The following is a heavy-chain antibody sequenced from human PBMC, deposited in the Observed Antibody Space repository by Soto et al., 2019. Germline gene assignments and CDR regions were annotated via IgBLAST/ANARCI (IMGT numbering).Heavy chain of an antibody. CDR2: ISACGGGT. D-gene: IGHD2-8*01. Sequence: EVQLLESGGALVQPGGSLRLSCAASGFTFSSYAMSWVRQAPGKGLEWVSLISACGGGTYYTDSVKGRFTISRDNAKNTLYLQMNSLSAEDTAVFYCAKHQSNGSPDYWGQGTLVTVSS. CDR1: GFTFSSYA. V-gene: IGHV3-23*01. J-gene: IGHJ4*02. CDR3: AKHQSNGSPDY.